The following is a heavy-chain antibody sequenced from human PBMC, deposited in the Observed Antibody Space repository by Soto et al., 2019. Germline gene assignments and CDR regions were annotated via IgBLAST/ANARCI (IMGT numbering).Heavy chain of an antibody. Sequence: SETLSLTCAVSGGSISSSNWWSWVRQPPGKGLEWIGEIYHSGSTNYNPSLKSRVTISVDKSKNQFSLKLSAVTAADTAVYYWATIGRWHRRVLGDDILTRSSSGASACFDPWGQGTLVTVSS. D-gene: IGHD3-9*01. CDR1: GGSISSSNW. CDR2: IYHSGST. J-gene: IGHJ5*02. CDR3: ATIGRWHRRVLGDDILTRSSSGASACFDP. V-gene: IGHV4-4*02.